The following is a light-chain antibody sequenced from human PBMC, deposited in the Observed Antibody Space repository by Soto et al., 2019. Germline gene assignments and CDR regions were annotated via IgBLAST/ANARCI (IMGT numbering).Light chain of an antibody. V-gene: IGLV2-14*01. CDR2: EVS. CDR1: SSDVGGYNY. CDR3: SSYTSSSFYV. J-gene: IGLJ1*01. Sequence: QSALTQHASVSGSPGQSITISCTGTSSDVGGYNYVFWYQQHPGKAPKLMIYEVSNRPSGVSNRFSGSKSGNTASLTISGLQAEDEADYYCSSYTSSSFYVVGTGTKVTVL.